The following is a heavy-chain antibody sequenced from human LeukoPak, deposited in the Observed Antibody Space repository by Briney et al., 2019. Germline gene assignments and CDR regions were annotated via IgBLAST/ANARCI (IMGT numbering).Heavy chain of an antibody. Sequence: GASVKVSCKASGYTFTSYGISWVRQAPGQGLEWMGWISAYNGNTNYAQKLQGRVTMTTDTSTSTAYMELRSLRSDDTAVYYCARGEQQLAQSYYYYYYMDVWGKGTTVTASS. J-gene: IGHJ6*03. CDR3: ARGEQQLAQSYYYYYYMDV. D-gene: IGHD6-13*01. V-gene: IGHV1-18*01. CDR2: ISAYNGNT. CDR1: GYTFTSYG.